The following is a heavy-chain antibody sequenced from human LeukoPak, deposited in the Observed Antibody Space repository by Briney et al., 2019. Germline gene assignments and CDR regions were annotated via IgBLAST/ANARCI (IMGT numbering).Heavy chain of an antibody. CDR2: INQDGSEE. V-gene: IGHV3-7*01. Sequence: GGSLRLSCVDSGHTFSTYWMTWVRQVPGKGLEFVANINQDGSEEYYVDSVRGRFIISRDNAKNSLYLQMTGLRVEDTAMYCCTRDRGFGHFDYWGQGTLVTVSS. CDR1: GHTFSTYW. J-gene: IGHJ4*02. CDR3: TRDRGFGHFDY. D-gene: IGHD3/OR15-3a*01.